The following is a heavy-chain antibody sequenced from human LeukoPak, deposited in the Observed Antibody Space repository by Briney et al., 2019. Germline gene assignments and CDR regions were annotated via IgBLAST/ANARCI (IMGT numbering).Heavy chain of an antibody. CDR2: IRYDGSNK. J-gene: IGHJ4*02. Sequence: PGGSLRLSCAASGFTFSSYGMHWVRQAPGKGLEWVAFIRYDGSNKYYADSVKGRFTISRDNSKNTLYLQMNSLRAEDTAVYYCAKDPTRGYCSSTSCYTFDYWGQGTLVTVSS. V-gene: IGHV3-30*02. CDR3: AKDPTRGYCSSTSCYTFDY. CDR1: GFTFSSYG. D-gene: IGHD2-2*02.